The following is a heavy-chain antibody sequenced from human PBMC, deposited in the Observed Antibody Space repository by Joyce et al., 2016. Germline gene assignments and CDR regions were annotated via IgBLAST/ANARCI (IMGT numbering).Heavy chain of an antibody. CDR1: GGPFRGFF. J-gene: IGHJ4*02. CDR2: INNSGVT. D-gene: IGHD6-19*01. CDR3: ARSQWLAPLMY. Sequence: QVQLQQWGAGLLKPSETLSLTCAVSGGPFRGFFWTWVRQPPGKGLEWIGDINNSGVTNYNPSLKTRVTFSVDTSKNQFSLKLTSLSAADMAVYYCARSQWLAPLMYWGQGTPVTVSS. V-gene: IGHV4-34*01.